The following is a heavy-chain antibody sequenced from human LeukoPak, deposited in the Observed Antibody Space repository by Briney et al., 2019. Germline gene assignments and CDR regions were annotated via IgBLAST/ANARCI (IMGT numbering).Heavy chain of an antibody. CDR1: SGSMSSSSYY. V-gene: IGHV4-39*01. J-gene: IGHJ1*01. D-gene: IGHD3-22*01. CDR3: ARHFIGYYDSSGYVQH. Sequence: SETLSLTCTVSSGSMSSSSYYWGWIRQPPGKGLEWIGTIYYSGSTNYSPSLRSRVAVSIDTSKKQYSLKLASVTAADTAVYYCARHFIGYYDSSGYVQHWGQGTLVTVSS. CDR2: IYYSGST.